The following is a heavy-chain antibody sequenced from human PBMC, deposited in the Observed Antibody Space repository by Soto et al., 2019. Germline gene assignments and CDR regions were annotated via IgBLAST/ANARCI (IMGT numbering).Heavy chain of an antibody. V-gene: IGHV3-23*01. CDR3: ARGLSGYYGFDY. CDR2: ISGSGGST. J-gene: IGHJ4*02. Sequence: PGGSLRLSCAASGFTFSSYAMSWVRQAPGKGLEWVSAISGSGGSTYYADSVKGRFTISRDNVKNTLYLQMNSLRAEDTAVYYCARGLSGYYGFDYWGQGTLVTVSS. D-gene: IGHD5-12*01. CDR1: GFTFSSYA.